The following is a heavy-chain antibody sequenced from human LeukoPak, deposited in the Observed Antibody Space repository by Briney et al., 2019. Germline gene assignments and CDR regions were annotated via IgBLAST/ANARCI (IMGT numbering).Heavy chain of an antibody. CDR2: ISYDGSNK. CDR3: AKGDDSYYYYGMDV. CDR1: GFTFSSYG. Sequence: GGSLRLSCAASGFTFSSYGMHWVRQAPGKGLEWVAVISYDGSNKYYADSVKGRFTISRDNSKNTLYLQMNSLRAEDTAVYYCAKGDDSYYYYGMDVWGRGTTVTVSS. J-gene: IGHJ6*02. V-gene: IGHV3-30*18.